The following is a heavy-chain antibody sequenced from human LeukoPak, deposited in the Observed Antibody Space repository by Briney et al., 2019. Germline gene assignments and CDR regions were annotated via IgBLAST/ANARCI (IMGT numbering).Heavy chain of an antibody. CDR3: ARDLDSSGFDL. V-gene: IGHV4-31*11. CDR2: IYYSGST. J-gene: IGHJ2*01. D-gene: IGHD3-22*01. Sequence: PSETLSLTCAVYGGSFSGYYWSWIRQHPGKGLEWIGYIYYSGSTYYNPSLKSRVTISVDTSKNQFSLKLTSVTAADTAVYYCARDLDSSGFDLWGRGTLVTVSS. CDR1: GGSFSGYY.